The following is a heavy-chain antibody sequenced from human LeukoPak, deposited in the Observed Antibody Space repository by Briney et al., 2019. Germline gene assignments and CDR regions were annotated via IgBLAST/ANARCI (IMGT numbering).Heavy chain of an antibody. CDR2: INPNSGGT. D-gene: IGHD3-22*01. Sequence: ASVKVSCKASGYTFTGNYMHWVRQAPGQGLEWMGWINPNSGGTNYAQKFQGRVTMTRDTSISTAYMELSRLRSDDTAVYYCARFPYDSSGYYNYMDVWAKGPRSPSP. V-gene: IGHV1-2*02. CDR3: ARFPYDSSGYYNYMDV. J-gene: IGHJ6*03. CDR1: GYTFTGNY.